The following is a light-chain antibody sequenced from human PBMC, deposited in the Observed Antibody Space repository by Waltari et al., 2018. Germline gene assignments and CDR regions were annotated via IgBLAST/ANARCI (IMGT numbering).Light chain of an antibody. Sequence: QSALTQPASVSGSPGQSITISCTGTSSDIGTYNYVSWYQQLPGKAPKMMIYEVTKPPSGVSYRFSGSKSGNTASLTISGLRAEDEADYYCSSHANTYNFAHVVFGGGTKLTVL. CDR1: SSDIGTYNY. CDR3: SSHANTYNFAHVV. V-gene: IGLV2-23*02. J-gene: IGLJ2*01. CDR2: EVT.